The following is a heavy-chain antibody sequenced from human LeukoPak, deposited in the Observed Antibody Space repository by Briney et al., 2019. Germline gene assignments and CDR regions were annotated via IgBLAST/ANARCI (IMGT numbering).Heavy chain of an antibody. CDR1: GFTFSSYA. Sequence: GGSLRLSCAASGFTFSSYAMSWVRQAPGKGLEWVSTISGSGSNIYYADSVKGRFTISRDNSKNTLYPQMNSLRAEDTAVYYCAKRGLASGYGDSYFDYWGQGTLVTVSS. J-gene: IGHJ4*02. D-gene: IGHD4-17*01. CDR2: ISGSGSNI. CDR3: AKRGLASGYGDSYFDY. V-gene: IGHV3-23*01.